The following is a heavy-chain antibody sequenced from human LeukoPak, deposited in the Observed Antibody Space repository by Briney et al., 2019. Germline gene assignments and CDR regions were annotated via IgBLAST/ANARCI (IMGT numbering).Heavy chain of an antibody. Sequence: GGSLRLSCAASGFAFSSYSMNWVRQAPGKGLEWVSYISSSSSTIYYADSVKGRFTIPRDNAKNSLYLQMNSLRAEDTAVYYCARDSDPLVDYWGQGTLVTVSS. CDR1: GFAFSSYS. CDR2: ISSSSSTI. J-gene: IGHJ4*02. V-gene: IGHV3-48*01. CDR3: ARDSDPLVDY. D-gene: IGHD6-6*01.